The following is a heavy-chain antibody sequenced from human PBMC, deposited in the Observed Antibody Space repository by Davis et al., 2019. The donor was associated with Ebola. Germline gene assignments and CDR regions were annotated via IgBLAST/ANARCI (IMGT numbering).Heavy chain of an antibody. CDR2: IRSKANSYAT. CDR1: GFTFSGSA. Sequence: GGSLRLSCAASGFTFSGSAMRWVRQASGKGLEWVGRIRSKANSYATAYAASVKGRFTISRDDSKNTAYLQMNSLKTEDTAVYYCTMTTVMVDYWGQGTLVTVSS. D-gene: IGHD4-17*01. CDR3: TMTTVMVDY. J-gene: IGHJ4*02. V-gene: IGHV3-73*01.